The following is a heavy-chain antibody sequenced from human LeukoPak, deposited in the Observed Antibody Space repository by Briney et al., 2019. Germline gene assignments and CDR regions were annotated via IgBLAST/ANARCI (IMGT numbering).Heavy chain of an antibody. J-gene: IGHJ5*02. D-gene: IGHD3-10*01. CDR1: GGSISNYY. CDR2: IHYSGAT. V-gene: IGHV4-59*13. CDR3: TRKGEHYYDSGKLWPAWFHL. Sequence: SETLSLTCTVSGGSISNYYWSWIRQPPWRGLEWIGYIHYSGATDYNPSLKSRVTISIDTSKNQVSLELTSVTAADTAVYYCTRKGEHYYDSGKLWPAWFHLWGQGTLVTVSS.